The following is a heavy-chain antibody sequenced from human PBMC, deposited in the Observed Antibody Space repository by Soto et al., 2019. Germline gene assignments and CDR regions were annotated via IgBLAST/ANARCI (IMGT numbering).Heavy chain of an antibody. Sequence: PXESLSLTCAASGFTFSSYAMSWVRQAPGKGLEWVSAISGSGGSTYYADSVKGRFTISRDNSKNTLYLQMNSLRAEDTAVYYCAKDKAPGIAVAGEVDYWGQGTLVTVSS. J-gene: IGHJ4*02. D-gene: IGHD6-19*01. CDR2: ISGSGGST. CDR1: GFTFSSYA. CDR3: AKDKAPGIAVAGEVDY. V-gene: IGHV3-23*01.